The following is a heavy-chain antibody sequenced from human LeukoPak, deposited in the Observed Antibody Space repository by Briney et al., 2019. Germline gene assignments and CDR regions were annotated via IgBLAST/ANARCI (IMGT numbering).Heavy chain of an antibody. CDR2: ISAYNGNT. J-gene: IGHJ4*02. Sequence: ASVKVSCKASGGTFSGYAISWARQAPGQGLEWMGWISAYNGNTNYAQKLQGRVTMTTDTSTSTAYMELRSLRSDDTAVYYCARDYNSGSGGYGYGGQGPLVTVSS. CDR1: GGTFSGYA. V-gene: IGHV1-18*01. CDR3: ARDYNSGSGGYGY. D-gene: IGHD6-13*01.